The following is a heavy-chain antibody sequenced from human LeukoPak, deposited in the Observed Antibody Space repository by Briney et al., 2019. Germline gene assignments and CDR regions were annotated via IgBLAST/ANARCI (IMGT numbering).Heavy chain of an antibody. CDR2: INYSGRT. CDR3: ARDLGHFDY. CDR1: GGSISSYY. V-gene: IGHV4-59*01. J-gene: IGHJ4*02. Sequence: SETLSLTCTVSGGSISSYYWSWIRQPPGKGLEWIRYINYSGRTNDNPSLKSRATISVDTSKSQFSLKLSSVTGADTAVYYCARDLGHFDYCGEGTLVTVSS.